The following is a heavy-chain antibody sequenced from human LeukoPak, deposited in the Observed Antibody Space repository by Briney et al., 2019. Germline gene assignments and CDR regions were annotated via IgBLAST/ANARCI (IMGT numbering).Heavy chain of an antibody. CDR3: ASKRCSSTSRYSDYFYGMDV. V-gene: IGHV4-59*01. Sequence: SETLSLTCTVSGHSITPYYWTWIRQPPGKGLEWIGYIFSNGSTNYNPSLKSRVAISLDTSKRQFSLRLTSVTAADTTVYYCASKRCSSTSRYSDYFYGMDVWGQGTTVTVSS. J-gene: IGHJ6*02. D-gene: IGHD2-2*01. CDR1: GHSITPYY. CDR2: IFSNGST.